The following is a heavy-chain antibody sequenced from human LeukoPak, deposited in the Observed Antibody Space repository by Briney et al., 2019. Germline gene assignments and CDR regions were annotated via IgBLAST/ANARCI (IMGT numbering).Heavy chain of an antibody. J-gene: IGHJ4*02. V-gene: IGHV3-30*18. D-gene: IGHD5-18*01. CDR2: ISYDGSNK. Sequence: GTSLRLSCAASGFTFSTYGMHWVRQAPGKGLEWVAVISYDGSNKYYADSVKGRFTISRDNSKNTLYLQMNSLRAEDTAVYYCAKDRYSFGSYYFDYWGQGTLVTVSS. CDR1: GFTFSTYG. CDR3: AKDRYSFGSYYFDY.